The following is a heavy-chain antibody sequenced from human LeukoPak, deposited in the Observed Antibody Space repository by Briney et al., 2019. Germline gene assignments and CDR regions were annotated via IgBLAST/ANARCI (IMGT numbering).Heavy chain of an antibody. CDR3: ASLFIYGDNAGNY. V-gene: IGHV1-69*13. CDR1: GGTFSSYA. D-gene: IGHD4-17*01. Sequence: GASVKVSCKASGGTFSSYAISWVRQAPGQGLEWMGGIIPIFGTANYAQKFQGRVTITADESTSTAYMELSSLRSEDTAVYYCASLFIYGDNAGNYWGQGTLVTVSS. J-gene: IGHJ4*02. CDR2: IIPIFGTA.